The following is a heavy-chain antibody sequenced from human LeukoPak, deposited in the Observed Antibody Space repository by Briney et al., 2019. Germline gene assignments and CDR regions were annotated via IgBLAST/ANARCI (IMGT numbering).Heavy chain of an antibody. V-gene: IGHV3-21*01. CDR3: ARLGYCSSTSCQGAFDY. Sequence: KPGGSLRLSCAASGFTFSSYSMNWVRQAPGKGLEWVSSISSSSSYIYYADSVKGRFTISRDNAKNSLYLQMNSLRAEDTAVYYCARLGYCSSTSCQGAFDYWGQGTLVTVSS. CDR1: GFTFSSYS. J-gene: IGHJ4*02. D-gene: IGHD2-2*01. CDR2: ISSSSSYI.